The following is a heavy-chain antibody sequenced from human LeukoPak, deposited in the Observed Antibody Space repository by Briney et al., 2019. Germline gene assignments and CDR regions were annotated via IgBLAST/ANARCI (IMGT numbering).Heavy chain of an antibody. CDR2: ISWNSGSI. CDR3: AKEGLRGVYFDY. D-gene: IGHD5-12*01. V-gene: IGHV3-9*01. CDR1: GFTFDDYA. J-gene: IGHJ4*02. Sequence: GRSLRLSCAASGFTFDDYAMHWFRQAPGKGLEWVSGISWNSGSIGYADSVKGRFTISRDNAKNSLYLQMNSLRAEDTALYYCAKEGLRGVYFDYWGQGTLVTVSS.